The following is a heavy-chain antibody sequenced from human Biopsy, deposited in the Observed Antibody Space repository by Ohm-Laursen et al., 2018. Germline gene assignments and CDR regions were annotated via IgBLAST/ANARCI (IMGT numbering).Heavy chain of an antibody. D-gene: IGHD3-10*01. CDR1: GGTFSNYA. Sequence: SVKVSCKASGGTFSNYAISWVRQAPGEGLEWMGGIIAVSGLVNYAPKFQGRVTMTRDTSTSTAYMDLSSLRSEDTAVYYCAADSGSGSHFRFDYWGQGALVSVSS. CDR2: IIAVSGLV. J-gene: IGHJ4*02. CDR3: AADSGSGSHFRFDY. V-gene: IGHV1-69*10.